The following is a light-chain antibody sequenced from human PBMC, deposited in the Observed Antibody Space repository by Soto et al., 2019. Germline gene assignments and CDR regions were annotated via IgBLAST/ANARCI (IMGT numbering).Light chain of an antibody. CDR2: GVS. V-gene: IGKV3-20*01. CDR3: QQYGTSPPT. CDR1: QSVSGDS. J-gene: IGKJ2*01. Sequence: EIVLTQFPGTLSLSPGEGATLSCRASQSVSGDSLAWYRQKLGQAPRLLIYGVSNRATGLPDRFSGGGSGTDFTLTISRLEPQDSAVYYCQQYGTSPPTFGQGTRLEI.